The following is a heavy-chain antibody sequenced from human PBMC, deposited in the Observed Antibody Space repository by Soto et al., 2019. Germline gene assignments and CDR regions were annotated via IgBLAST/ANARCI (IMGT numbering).Heavy chain of an antibody. D-gene: IGHD1-26*01. CDR2: ISAHNGNT. CDR3: AXGRCGDY. V-gene: IGHV1-18*01. J-gene: IGHJ4*02. CDR1: GYTFTSYG. Sequence: QVHLVQSGAEVKKPGASVKVSCKASGYTFTSYGITWVRQAPGQGLEWMGWISAHNGNTDYAQKLQGRVIVTRDTXXXXXXXXXXXXXXXXXXXXXCAXGRCGDYWGQGALVTVSS.